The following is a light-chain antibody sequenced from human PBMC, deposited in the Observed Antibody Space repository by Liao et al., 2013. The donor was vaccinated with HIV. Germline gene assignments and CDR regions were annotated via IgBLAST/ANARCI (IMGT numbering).Light chain of an antibody. Sequence: SYELTQPPSVSVSPGQTASITCSGDKLGDKYACWYQQKPGQSPVLVIYQDSDRPSGIPERFSGSNSGNTATLTISRVEAGDEADYFCQVWDTSSDHHVFGTWDQGHRP. J-gene: IGLJ1*01. CDR3: QVWDTSSDHHV. CDR2: QDS. CDR1: KLGDKY. V-gene: IGLV3-1*01.